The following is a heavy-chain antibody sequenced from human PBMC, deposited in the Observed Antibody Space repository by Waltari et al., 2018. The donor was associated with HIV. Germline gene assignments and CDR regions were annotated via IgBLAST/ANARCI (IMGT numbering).Heavy chain of an antibody. V-gene: IGHV3-48*01. CDR1: RFTFSAYS. D-gene: IGHD2-2*01. Sequence: CAASRFTFSAYSMNWVRQAPGKGLEWISYITSSSSTIHYADSVKGRFTISRDNAKNSLYLQMNSLRAEDTAVYYCARGGTSPFDYWGQGTLVTVSS. J-gene: IGHJ4*02. CDR3: ARGGTSPFDY. CDR2: ITSSSSTI.